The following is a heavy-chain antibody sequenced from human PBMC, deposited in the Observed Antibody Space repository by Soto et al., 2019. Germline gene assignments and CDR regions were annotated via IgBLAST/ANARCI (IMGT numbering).Heavy chain of an antibody. CDR1: GFTFSRYW. V-gene: IGHV3-74*01. CDR2: ISSYGSDT. J-gene: IGHJ6*02. D-gene: IGHD3-16*01. CDR3: ASNYAYAEGYYWYGIDV. Sequence: GGSLRLSCAASGFTFSRYWMHWVRQAPGKGLVWVSRISSYGSDTHYADSVKGRFTISRGNAKNTLYLQMNSLRADDTAVYYCASNYAYAEGYYWYGIDVWGQGTTVTVSS.